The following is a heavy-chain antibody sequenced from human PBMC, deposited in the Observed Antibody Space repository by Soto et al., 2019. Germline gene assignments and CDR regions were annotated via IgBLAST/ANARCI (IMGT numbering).Heavy chain of an antibody. D-gene: IGHD6-13*01. CDR1: GFTFSSYG. Sequence: GGSLRLSCAASGFTFSSYGMHWVRQAPGKGLEWVAVISYDGSNKYYADSVKGRFTISRDNSKNTLYLQMNSLRAEDTAVYYCAKDSAQQNAPYYYYGMDVWGQGTTVTVSS. V-gene: IGHV3-30*18. CDR3: AKDSAQQNAPYYYYGMDV. J-gene: IGHJ6*02. CDR2: ISYDGSNK.